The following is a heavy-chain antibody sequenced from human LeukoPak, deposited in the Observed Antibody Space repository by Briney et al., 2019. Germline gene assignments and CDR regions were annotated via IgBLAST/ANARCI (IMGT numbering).Heavy chain of an antibody. J-gene: IGHJ1*01. CDR3: ARGDGRGRSDGAT. CDR1: GFNFNSY. V-gene: IGHV3-7*01. Sequence: GGSLILSCAASGFNFNSYMGWVRQAPEDGLEWVAIINRDETDIYYVDSVKGRFTISRDNAKSSLFLEMNSLRVEDTGVYYCARGDGRGRSDGATWGPGTLVTVSS. CDR2: INRDETDI. D-gene: IGHD6-19*01.